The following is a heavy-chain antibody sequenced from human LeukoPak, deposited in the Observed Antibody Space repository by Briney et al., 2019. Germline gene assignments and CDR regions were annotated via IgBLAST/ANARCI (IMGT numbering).Heavy chain of an antibody. Sequence: GGSLRLSCAASGFTFSSYAMHWVRQAPGKGLEWVAVISYDGSNKYYADSVKGRFTTSRDNSKNTLYLQMNSLRAEDTAVYYCARATVSYFDYWGQGTLVTVSS. CDR2: ISYDGSNK. CDR3: ARATVSYFDY. D-gene: IGHD4-17*01. J-gene: IGHJ4*02. V-gene: IGHV3-30-3*01. CDR1: GFTFSSYA.